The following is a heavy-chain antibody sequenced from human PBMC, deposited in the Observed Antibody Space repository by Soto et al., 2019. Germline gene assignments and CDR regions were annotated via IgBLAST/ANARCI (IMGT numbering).Heavy chain of an antibody. J-gene: IGHJ4*02. CDR2: ISAYNGNT. CDR3: ARDFYYYDSSGCPGD. Sequence: ASVKVSCKASGYTFTSYGISWVRQAPGQGLEWMGWISAYNGNTNYAQKLQGRVTMTTDTSTSTAYMELRSLRSDDTAVYYCARDFYYYDSSGCPGDWGQGTLVTVSS. D-gene: IGHD3-22*01. V-gene: IGHV1-18*01. CDR1: GYTFTSYG.